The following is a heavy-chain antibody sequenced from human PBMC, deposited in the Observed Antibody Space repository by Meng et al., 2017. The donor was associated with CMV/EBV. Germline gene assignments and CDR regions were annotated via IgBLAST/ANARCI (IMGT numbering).Heavy chain of an antibody. CDR1: GGSISSSSYY. D-gene: IGHD7-27*01. CDR3: ARQLGQKTYYFDY. J-gene: IGHJ4*02. CDR2: IYYSGST. V-gene: IGHV4-39*01. Sequence: SETLSPTCTVSGGSISSSSYYWGWIRQPPGKGLEWIGSIYYSGSTYYNPSLKSRVTISVDTSKNQFSLKLSSVTAADTAVYYCARQLGQKTYYFDYWGQGTLVTVSS.